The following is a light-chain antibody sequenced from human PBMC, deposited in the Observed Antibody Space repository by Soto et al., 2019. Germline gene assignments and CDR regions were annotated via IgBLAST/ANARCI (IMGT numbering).Light chain of an antibody. CDR2: GAS. CDR3: QQYGTSPYT. CDR1: QSVSNSY. Sequence: EIVLTQSPGTLSLSPGERVTLSCRASQSVSNSYLAWHQQKPGQAPRLLIYGASSRPPSIPGRFSGSASGTDFTLTISRLAHEGSAVYYCQQYGTSPYTFGQGTKLEI. J-gene: IGKJ2*01. V-gene: IGKV3-20*01.